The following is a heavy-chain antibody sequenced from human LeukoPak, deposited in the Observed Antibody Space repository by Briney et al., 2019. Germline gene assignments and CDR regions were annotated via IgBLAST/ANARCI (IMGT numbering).Heavy chain of an antibody. CDR2: INPNSGGT. J-gene: IGHJ6*03. D-gene: IGHD2-15*01. CDR1: GYTFTGYF. Sequence: GASVKVSCKASGYTFTGYFMHWVRQAPGQGLEWMGWINPNSGGTNYAQKFQGRVTMTRDTSISTAYMELSRLRSDDTAVYYCAREVRWSQQNYYYYYYMDVWGKGTTVTVSS. CDR3: AREVRWSQQNYYYYYYMDV. V-gene: IGHV1-2*02.